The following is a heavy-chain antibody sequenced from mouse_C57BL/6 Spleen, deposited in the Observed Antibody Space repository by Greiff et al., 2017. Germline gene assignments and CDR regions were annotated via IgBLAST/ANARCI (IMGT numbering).Heavy chain of an antibody. CDR1: GFTFSDYY. V-gene: IGHV5-16*01. CDR3: ARENYSKFDS. J-gene: IGHJ2*01. CDR2: INYDGSST. Sequence: EVQLVESEGGLVQPGSSMKLSCTASGFTFSDYYMAWVRQVPEKGLEWVANINYDGSSTYYLDSLKSRFIISRDNAKNILYLQMSSLKSEDTATYYCARENYSKFDSWGQGTTLTVSS. D-gene: IGHD2-5*01.